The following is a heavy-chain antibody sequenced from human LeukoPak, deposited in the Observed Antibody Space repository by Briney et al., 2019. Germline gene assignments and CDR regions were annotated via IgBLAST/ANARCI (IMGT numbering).Heavy chain of an antibody. D-gene: IGHD3-10*01. J-gene: IGHJ4*02. CDR1: GFTFSSYA. CDR2: INGSGGST. CDR3: ATGERMVRGDGVDY. Sequence: GGSLRLSCAASGFTFSSYAMSWGRQAPGQGLERVSGINGSGGSTYYAASVKGRFTISRDNSKNPLYLQMNSLRAEDAAVYFCATGERMVRGDGVDYWGQGTLVTVSS. V-gene: IGHV3-23*01.